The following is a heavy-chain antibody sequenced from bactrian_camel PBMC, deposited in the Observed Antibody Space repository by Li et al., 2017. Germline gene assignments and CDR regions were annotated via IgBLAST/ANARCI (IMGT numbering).Heavy chain of an antibody. CDR1: GFIFSSYW. CDR3: ATGDEHGYTDHLPF. CDR2: ISSLGALT. J-gene: IGHJ4*01. Sequence: HVQLVESGGGLVQPGGSLRLSCAASGFIFSSYWMYWVRQAPGKGLEWVSSISSLGALTYYADSVKGRFTISRNHANNTVCLQMNSLKSEDRALYFCATGDEHGYTDHLPFWGQGTQVTVS. V-gene: IGHV3S1*01. D-gene: IGHD5*01.